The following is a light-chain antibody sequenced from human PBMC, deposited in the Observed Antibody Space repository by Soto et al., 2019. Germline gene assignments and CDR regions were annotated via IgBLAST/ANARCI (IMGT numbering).Light chain of an antibody. V-gene: IGKV1-5*03. CDR3: QQYNSYSRT. Sequence: DIQMTQSPSTLSASVGDRVTITCRASQSISSWVAWYQQKPGKAPKLLIYKASSLESGVPSRFSGSGSGTEFTLTISSLQPDDFATYYYQQYNSYSRTFGQGTKVEIK. J-gene: IGKJ1*01. CDR1: QSISSW. CDR2: KAS.